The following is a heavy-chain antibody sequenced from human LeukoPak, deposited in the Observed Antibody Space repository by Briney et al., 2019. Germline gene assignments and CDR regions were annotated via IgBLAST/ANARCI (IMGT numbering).Heavy chain of an antibody. V-gene: IGHV4-59*06. CDR3: ARGLSSGSYYSPFDY. Sequence: PSETLSLTCTVSGGSISSYYWSWIRQHPGKGLEWIGYIYYSGSTYYNPSLKSRVTISVDTSKNQFSLKLSSVTAADTAVYYCARGLSSGSYYSPFDYWGQGTLVTVSS. J-gene: IGHJ4*02. CDR2: IYYSGST. CDR1: GGSISSYY. D-gene: IGHD3-10*01.